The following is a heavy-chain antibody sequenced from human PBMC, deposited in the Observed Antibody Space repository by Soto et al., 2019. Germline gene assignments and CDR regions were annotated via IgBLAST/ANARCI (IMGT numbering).Heavy chain of an antibody. CDR2: INWNGDST. V-gene: IGHV3-20*04. J-gene: IGHJ4*02. CDR3: ARGKRYCSGANCYSVLLY. Sequence: EVQLVESGGGVVRPGGSLRLSCAASGFTFDDYGMSWVRQAPGKGLEWVCGINWNGDSTGYADSVKGRFTISRDNAKTSLYLQMNSLRAEDTALYYCARGKRYCSGANCYSVLLYWGQETLVTVSS. CDR1: GFTFDDYG. D-gene: IGHD2-15*01.